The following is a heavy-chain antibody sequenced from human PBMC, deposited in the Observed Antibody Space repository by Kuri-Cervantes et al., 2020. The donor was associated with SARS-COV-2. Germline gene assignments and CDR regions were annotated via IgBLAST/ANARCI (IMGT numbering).Heavy chain of an antibody. CDR2: IKSDGSTT. V-gene: IGHV3-74*03. D-gene: IGHD3-3*01. CDR3: ALDGV. Sequence: GESLKISCVVSEFAFSKYRMHWVRQAPGKGLVWVSHIKSDGSTTTYADFVKGRFTISRDNAKNSLYLQMNSLRAEDTAVYYCALDGVWGKGTTVTVSS. CDR1: EFAFSKYR. J-gene: IGHJ6*04.